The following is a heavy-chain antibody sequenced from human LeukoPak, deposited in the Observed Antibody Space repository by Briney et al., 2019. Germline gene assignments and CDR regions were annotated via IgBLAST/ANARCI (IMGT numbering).Heavy chain of an antibody. CDR1: GFTFSSYW. CDR2: IKQDGSEK. CDR3: ARDGVGATFDY. D-gene: IGHD1-26*01. J-gene: IGHJ4*02. V-gene: IGHV3-7*01. Sequence: GGSLRLSCAASGFTFSSYWMSWVRQAPGKGLEWVANIKQDGSEKYYVDSVKGRFTISRDNAKNSLYLQMNSLRAEDTAVYYCARDGVGATFDYWGQGTLVTVSP.